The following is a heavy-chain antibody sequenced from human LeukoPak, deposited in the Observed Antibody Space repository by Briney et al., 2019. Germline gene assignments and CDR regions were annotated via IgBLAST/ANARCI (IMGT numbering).Heavy chain of an antibody. CDR1: GGSISSYY. D-gene: IGHD3-3*01. V-gene: IGHV4-59*01. CDR3: ARERYDFWSGSFPDY. J-gene: IGHJ4*02. CDR2: IYYSGST. Sequence: PSETLSLTCTVSGGSISSYYWSWIRQPPGKGLEWIGYIYYSGSTNYNPSLKSRVTISVDTSKNQFSLKLSSVTAADTAVYYCARERYDFWSGSFPDYWGQGTLVTVSS.